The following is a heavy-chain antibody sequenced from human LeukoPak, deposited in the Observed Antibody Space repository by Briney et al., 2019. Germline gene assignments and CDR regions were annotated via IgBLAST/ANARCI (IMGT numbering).Heavy chain of an antibody. Sequence: ASVKVPCKASGGTFSSYAISWVRQAPGQGLEWMGWISAYNGNTNYAQKLQGRVTMTTDTSTSTAYMELRSLRSDDTAVYYCARAVPAAMHPFDYWGQGTLVTVSS. CDR1: GGTFSSYA. CDR2: ISAYNGNT. D-gene: IGHD2-2*01. V-gene: IGHV1-18*01. CDR3: ARAVPAAMHPFDY. J-gene: IGHJ4*02.